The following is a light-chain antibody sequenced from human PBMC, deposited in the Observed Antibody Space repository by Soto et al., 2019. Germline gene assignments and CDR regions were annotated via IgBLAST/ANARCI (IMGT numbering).Light chain of an antibody. Sequence: EIVLTQSPGTLSLSPGERATLSCRASQSVSSSYLAWYQQKPGQAPRLLIYGASSRATGIPDRFSGSGSGTDFTLTISRLEPEDFAVYYCQQRSNWPPTFGQGDQGGYQ. CDR3: QQRSNWPPT. CDR1: QSVSSSY. J-gene: IGKJ1*01. CDR2: GAS. V-gene: IGKV3D-20*02.